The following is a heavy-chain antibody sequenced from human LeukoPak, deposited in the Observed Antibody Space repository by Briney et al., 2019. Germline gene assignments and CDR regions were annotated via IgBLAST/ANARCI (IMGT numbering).Heavy chain of an antibody. Sequence: SDTLSLTCAVYGRSFSGYYWRWIRHPPGRGLEWIGEINHSGSTNYNPSLKGRVTISVDTSKNQFSLKLSSVTAADTAVYYCARGARHFDLWGRGTLVTVSS. CDR2: INHSGST. J-gene: IGHJ2*01. CDR1: GRSFSGYY. CDR3: ARGARHFDL. V-gene: IGHV4-34*01.